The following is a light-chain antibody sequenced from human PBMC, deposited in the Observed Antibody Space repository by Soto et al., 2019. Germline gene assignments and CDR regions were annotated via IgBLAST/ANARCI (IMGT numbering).Light chain of an antibody. CDR1: QSVSSNY. Sequence: EIVLTQSPGTLSLSPGERATLSCRASQSVSSNYLAWYQQKPGQAPRLLIYGASTRATGVPARFSGSGSGTEFTLTISSLQSEDFAVYYCQQRSNWPRTFGQGTKVDI. CDR2: GAS. V-gene: IGKV3-15*01. J-gene: IGKJ1*01. CDR3: QQRSNWPRT.